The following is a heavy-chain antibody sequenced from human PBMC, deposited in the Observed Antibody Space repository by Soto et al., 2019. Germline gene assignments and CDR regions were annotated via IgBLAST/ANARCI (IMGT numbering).Heavy chain of an antibody. V-gene: IGHV1-2*04. J-gene: IGHJ6*02. D-gene: IGHD2-15*01. CDR1: GYTFTGYY. CDR3: ARDRCSGGSTQYYYGMDV. CDR2: INPNSGGT. Sequence: ASLKVSCKASGYTFTGYYMHWGRQAPGQGLEWMGWINPNSGGTNYAQKFQGWVTMTRDTSISTAYMELSRLRSDDTAVYYCARDRCSGGSTQYYYGMDVWGQGTTVTVSS.